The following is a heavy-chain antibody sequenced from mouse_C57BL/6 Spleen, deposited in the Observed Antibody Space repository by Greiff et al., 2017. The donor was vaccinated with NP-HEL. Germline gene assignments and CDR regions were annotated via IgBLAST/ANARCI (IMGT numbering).Heavy chain of an antibody. Sequence: QVQLQQPGAELVRPGSSVTLSCKASGYTFTSYWMHWVKQRPIHGLEWIGNIYPSASETHYNQKFKDKATLTVDTSSSTAYMKLSSLTSEDSAVYYCARSDPLYSNDPYFDYWGQGTTLTVSS. CDR1: GYTFTSYW. J-gene: IGHJ2*01. V-gene: IGHV1-52*01. CDR3: ARSDPLYSNDPYFDY. CDR2: IYPSASET. D-gene: IGHD2-12*01.